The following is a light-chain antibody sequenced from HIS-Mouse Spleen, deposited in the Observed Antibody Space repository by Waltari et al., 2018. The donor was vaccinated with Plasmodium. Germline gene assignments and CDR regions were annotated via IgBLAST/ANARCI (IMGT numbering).Light chain of an antibody. J-gene: IGLJ2*01. Sequence: QSALTQPRPVSGSPGQSVTISCTGTSCDVAGYNYVSWYQQHPGKAPKLMIYDVSKRPSGVPDRFSGSKSGNTASLTISGLQAEDEADYYCCSYAGSYTLVFGGGTKLTVL. V-gene: IGLV2-11*01. CDR2: DVS. CDR3: CSYAGSYTLV. CDR1: SCDVAGYNY.